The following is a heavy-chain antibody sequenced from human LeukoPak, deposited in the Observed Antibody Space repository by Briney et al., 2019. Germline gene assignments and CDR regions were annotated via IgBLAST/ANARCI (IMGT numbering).Heavy chain of an antibody. CDR3: ARVVYGVTGGDY. V-gene: IGHV3-48*04. Sequence: PGGSLRLSCAASGFSFSTYNMIWVRQAPGKGLECVSYITPSSATIHYADSVKGRFAISRDNAKNLLYLQMNSLRVEDTADYYCARVVYGVTGGDYWGQGTLVRVSS. J-gene: IGHJ4*02. CDR2: ITPSSATI. D-gene: IGHD3-3*01. CDR1: GFSFSTYN.